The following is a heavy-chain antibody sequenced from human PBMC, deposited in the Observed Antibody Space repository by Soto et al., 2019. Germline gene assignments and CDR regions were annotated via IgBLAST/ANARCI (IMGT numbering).Heavy chain of an antibody. Sequence: GASVKVSCKASGCTFSSYAISWVRQAPGQGLEWMGGIIPIFGTANYAQKFQGRVTITADESTSTAYMELSSLRSEDTAVYYCARGTLRDFWSGYPYGMDVWGQGTTVTVSS. CDR1: GCTFSSYA. J-gene: IGHJ6*02. D-gene: IGHD3-3*01. V-gene: IGHV1-69*13. CDR2: IIPIFGTA. CDR3: ARGTLRDFWSGYPYGMDV.